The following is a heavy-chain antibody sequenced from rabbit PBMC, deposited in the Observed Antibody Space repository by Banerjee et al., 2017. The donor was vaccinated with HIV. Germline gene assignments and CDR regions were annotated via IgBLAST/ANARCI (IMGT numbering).Heavy chain of an antibody. CDR3: ARDLTDVIGWNFGW. CDR1: GFSFSSSDY. J-gene: IGHJ3*01. Sequence: QSLEESGGDLVKPGASLTLTCTASGFSFSSSDYMCWVRQAPGKGLEWISCIAGSSSGFTYSATWAKGRFTISKTSSTTVTLKMSSLTAADTATYFCARDLTDVIGWNFGWWGQGTLVTVS. V-gene: IGHV1S40*01. D-gene: IGHD4-1*01. CDR2: IAGSSSGFT.